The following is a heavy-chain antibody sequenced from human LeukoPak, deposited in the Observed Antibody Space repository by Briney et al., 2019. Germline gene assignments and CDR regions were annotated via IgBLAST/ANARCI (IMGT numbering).Heavy chain of an antibody. CDR1: GGSFSGYY. D-gene: IGHD2-2*01. J-gene: IGHJ4*02. Sequence: SETLSLTCAVYGGSFSGYYWSWIRQPPGKGLEWIGEINHSGSTNYNPSLKSRVTISVDTSKNQFSLKLSSVTAADTAVYYCARGSLQNSDNIVVVPAAPNPLFDYWGQGTLVTVSS. CDR3: ARGSLQNSDNIVVVPAAPNPLFDY. CDR2: INHSGST. V-gene: IGHV4-34*01.